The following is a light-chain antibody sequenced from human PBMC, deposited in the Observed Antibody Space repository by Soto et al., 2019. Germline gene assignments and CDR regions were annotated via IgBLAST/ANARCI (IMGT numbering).Light chain of an antibody. J-gene: IGKJ4*01. V-gene: IGKV3-20*01. CDR1: HSVGIT. CDR3: QQYGSSPALT. Sequence: EIVLTQSPATLSVSPGESATLSCRASHSVGITLAWYQQKPGQAPRLLMYDTSTRATGIPDRFSGSGSGTDFTLTISRLEPEDFAVYYCQQYGSSPALTFGGGTKV. CDR2: DTS.